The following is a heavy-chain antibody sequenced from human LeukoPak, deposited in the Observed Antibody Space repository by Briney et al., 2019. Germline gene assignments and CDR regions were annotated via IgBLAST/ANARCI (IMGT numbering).Heavy chain of an antibody. CDR2: ISGSGGST. CDR1: GFTFSSYA. V-gene: IGHV3-23*01. J-gene: IGHJ4*02. CDR3: AKGMVRGVIITY. Sequence: GGSLRLSCAASGFTFSSYAMSWVRQAPGKGLEWVSAISGSGGSTDYADSVKGRLTISIDDYKNTLYLQMNSLRAEATALYYCAKGMVRGVIITYWGQGTLVTVSS. D-gene: IGHD3-10*01.